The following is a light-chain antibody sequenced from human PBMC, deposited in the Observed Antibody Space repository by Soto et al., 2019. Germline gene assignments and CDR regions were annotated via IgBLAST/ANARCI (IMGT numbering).Light chain of an antibody. Sequence: QSALTQPTSVSGSPGQSITISCTGNHNEIGTYDYVSWYQQHPGRAPRLLIHGVTTRPSGISGRFSASKSGLTASLTISGLQPEDEADYYCSSFTANRIYVFGPGTNLTVL. J-gene: IGLJ1*01. V-gene: IGLV2-14*03. CDR3: SSFTANRIYV. CDR1: HNEIGTYDY. CDR2: GVT.